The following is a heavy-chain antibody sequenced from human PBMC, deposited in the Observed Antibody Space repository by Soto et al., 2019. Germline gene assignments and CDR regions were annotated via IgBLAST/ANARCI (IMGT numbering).Heavy chain of an antibody. J-gene: IGHJ4*02. CDR3: ARKYSSGWDY. Sequence: SETLSLTCAVSGGSTISSNWCSWFRQPPGKGLEWIGDIYHSWSNNYNPSIKSRVTISVDKSKNQFSLKLSSVTAADTAVYYCARKYSSGWDYCRKGTLVTVSS. V-gene: IGHV4-4*02. D-gene: IGHD6-19*01. CDR1: GGSTISSNW. CDR2: IYHSWSN.